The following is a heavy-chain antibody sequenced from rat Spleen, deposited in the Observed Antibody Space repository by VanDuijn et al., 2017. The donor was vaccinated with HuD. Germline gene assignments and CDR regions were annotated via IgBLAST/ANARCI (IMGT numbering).Heavy chain of an antibody. J-gene: IGHJ1*01. D-gene: IGHD2-2*01. Sequence: EVKLVESGGGLVQPGRSLKLSCAASGFTFSDFYMAWVRQAPTTGLEWVATISYDDRSTYYRDSVKGRFTISRDNTKNTLYLQMDNLGSEDTATYYCARAGYLRDWYFDFWGPGTMVTVSS. CDR1: GFTFSDFY. V-gene: IGHV5-29*01. CDR3: ARAGYLRDWYFDF. CDR2: ISYDDRST.